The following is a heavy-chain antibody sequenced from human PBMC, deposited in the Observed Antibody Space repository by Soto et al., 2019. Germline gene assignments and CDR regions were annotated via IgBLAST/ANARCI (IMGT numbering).Heavy chain of an antibody. CDR2: IWYDGSNK. CDR3: ARDKNTGIYYYYYYGMDV. D-gene: IGHD5-18*01. Sequence: GGSLRLSCAASGFTFSSYGMHWVRQAPGKGLEWMAVIWYDGSNKYYADSVKGRFTISRDNSKNTLYLQMNSLRAEDTAVYYCARDKNTGIYYYYYYGMDVWGQGTTVTVSS. J-gene: IGHJ6*02. V-gene: IGHV3-33*01. CDR1: GFTFSSYG.